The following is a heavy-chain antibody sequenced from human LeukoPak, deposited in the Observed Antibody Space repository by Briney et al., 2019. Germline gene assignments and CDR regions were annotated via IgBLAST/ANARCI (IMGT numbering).Heavy chain of an antibody. J-gene: IGHJ4*02. CDR2: IYSGGST. CDR1: GFIFSSYV. V-gene: IGHV3-66*01. D-gene: IGHD5-12*01. Sequence: GGSLRLSCVSSGFIFSSYVMSWVRQAPGKGLEWVSVIYSGGSTYYADSVKGRFTISRDNSKNTLYLQMNSLRAEDTAVYYCARVRYSGYDFNSFYYFDYWGQGTLVTVSS. CDR3: ARVRYSGYDFNSFYYFDY.